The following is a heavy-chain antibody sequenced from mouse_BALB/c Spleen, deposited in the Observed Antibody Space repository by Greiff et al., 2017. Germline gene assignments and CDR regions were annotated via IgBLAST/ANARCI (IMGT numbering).Heavy chain of an antibody. Sequence: QVQLQQSGAELVRPGTSVKVSCKASGYAFTNYLIEWVKQRPGQGLEWIGVINPGSGGTNYNEKFKGKATLTADKSSSTAYMQLSSLTSDDSAVYFCAREEGYGGYYAMDYWGQGTSVTVSS. D-gene: IGHD2-2*01. CDR1: GYAFTNYL. CDR3: AREEGYGGYYAMDY. CDR2: INPGSGGT. V-gene: IGHV1-54*01. J-gene: IGHJ4*01.